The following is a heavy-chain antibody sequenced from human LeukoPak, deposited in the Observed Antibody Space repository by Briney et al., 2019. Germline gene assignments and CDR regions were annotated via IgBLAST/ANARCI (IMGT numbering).Heavy chain of an antibody. CDR1: GFTFSSYE. CDR2: ISSSGSTI. V-gene: IGHV3-48*03. D-gene: IGHD3-9*01. CDR3: ARDYYDILTGYYPLDY. J-gene: IGHJ4*02. Sequence: GGSLRLSCAASGFTFSSYEMNWVRQAPGKGLEWVSYISSSGSTIYYADSVKGRFTISRDNAKNSLYLQMNSLRAEDTAVYYCARDYYDILTGYYPLDYWGQGTVVTVSS.